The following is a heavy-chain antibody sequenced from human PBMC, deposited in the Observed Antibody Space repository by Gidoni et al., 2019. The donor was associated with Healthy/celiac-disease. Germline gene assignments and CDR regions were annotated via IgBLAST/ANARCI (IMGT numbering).Heavy chain of an antibody. V-gene: IGHV4-39*01. CDR1: GGSISSSSYY. Sequence: QLQLQESGPGLVKPSETLSLTCTVSGGSISSSSYYWGWIRQPPGTGLEWIGSIYYSGSTYYNPSLKSRVTISVDTSKNQFSLKLSSVTAADTAVYYCARHLGGEDPYYDYVWGSYRYVPRKPNWFDPWGQGTLVTVSS. CDR2: IYYSGST. D-gene: IGHD3-16*02. CDR3: ARHLGGEDPYYDYVWGSYRYVPRKPNWFDP. J-gene: IGHJ5*02.